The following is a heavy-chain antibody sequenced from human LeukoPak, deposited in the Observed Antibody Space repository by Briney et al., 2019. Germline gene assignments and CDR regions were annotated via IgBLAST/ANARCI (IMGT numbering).Heavy chain of an antibody. V-gene: IGHV3-30*18. CDR2: TSSDGITQ. Sequence: GGSLRLSCAASGFTFNTYGMNWVRQAPGKGLEWVAVTSSDGITQYYADSVKGRFTISRDNSKNTLYLQVNSLRTEDTAVYYCAKAAEQFVSRSLDCWGQGTLVTVSS. CDR3: AKAAEQFVSRSLDC. D-gene: IGHD6-6*01. J-gene: IGHJ4*02. CDR1: GFTFNTYG.